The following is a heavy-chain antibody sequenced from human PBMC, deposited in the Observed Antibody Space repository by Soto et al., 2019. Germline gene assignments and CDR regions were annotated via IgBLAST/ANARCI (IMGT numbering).Heavy chain of an antibody. Sequence: GASVKVSCKASGYTFTSYGISWVRQAPGQGLEWMGWISAYNGNTNYAQKLQGRVTMTTDTSTRTAYMELRSLRSDDTAVYYCARGYSSGWYKGDYFDYWGQGTLVTVSS. J-gene: IGHJ4*02. D-gene: IGHD6-19*01. CDR1: GYTFTSYG. V-gene: IGHV1-18*01. CDR3: ARGYSSGWYKGDYFDY. CDR2: ISAYNGNT.